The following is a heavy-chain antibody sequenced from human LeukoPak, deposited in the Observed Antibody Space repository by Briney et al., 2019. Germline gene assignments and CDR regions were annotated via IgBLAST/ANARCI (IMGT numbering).Heavy chain of an antibody. CDR2: ISSSGSTI. V-gene: IGHV3-11*01. CDR1: GFTFSDYY. J-gene: IGHJ4*02. Sequence: GGSLRLSCAASGFTFSDYYMSWIRQAPGKGREWVSYISSSGSTIYYADSVKGRFTISRDNAKNSLYLQMNSLRAEDTDVYYCARVVPMYYYDSSGYPDYWGQGTLVTVSS. CDR3: ARVVPMYYYDSSGYPDY. D-gene: IGHD3-22*01.